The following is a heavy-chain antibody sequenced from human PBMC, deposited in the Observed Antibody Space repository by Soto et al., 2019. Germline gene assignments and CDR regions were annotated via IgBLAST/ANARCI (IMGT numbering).Heavy chain of an antibody. CDR3: ARDLASIAAYSSSPLWFDP. Sequence: GGSLRLSCVASGFTFSSFAMSWVRQAPGKGLELVSGLDNGGNKYSADSVKGRFTISRDNSKNTLYLQMNSLRAEDTAVYYCARDLASIAAYSSSPLWFDPWGHGTLVTSPQ. D-gene: IGHD6-6*01. CDR1: GFTFSSFA. J-gene: IGHJ5*02. V-gene: IGHV3-30-3*01. CDR2: LDNGGNK.